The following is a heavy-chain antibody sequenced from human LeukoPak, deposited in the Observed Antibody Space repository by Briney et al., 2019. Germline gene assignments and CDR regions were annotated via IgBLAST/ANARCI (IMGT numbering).Heavy chain of an antibody. J-gene: IGHJ4*02. D-gene: IGHD2-15*01. CDR2: IYYSGST. V-gene: IGHV4-59*11. CDR3: ARVELGGYVAY. Sequence: PSETLSRTCTVPGGSISSHYWSWIRQPPGKGLEWIGYIYYSGSTNYNPSLKSRVTISVDTSKNQFSLKLSSVTAADTAVYYCARVELGGYVAYSGQGTLVTVSS. CDR1: GGSISSHY.